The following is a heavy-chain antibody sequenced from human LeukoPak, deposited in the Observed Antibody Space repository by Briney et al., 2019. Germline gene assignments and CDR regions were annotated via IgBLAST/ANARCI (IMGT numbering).Heavy chain of an antibody. CDR3: AKEPVTVAGTDYFDY. CDR2: ISWNSGSI. CDR1: GFTFDDYA. D-gene: IGHD6-19*01. J-gene: IGHJ4*02. Sequence: GRSLRLSCAASGFTFDDYAMHWVRQAPGKGLEWVSGISWNSGSIGYADSVKGRFTISRDNAKNSLYLQMDSLRAEDTALYYCAKEPVTVAGTDYFDYWGQGTLVTVSS. V-gene: IGHV3-9*01.